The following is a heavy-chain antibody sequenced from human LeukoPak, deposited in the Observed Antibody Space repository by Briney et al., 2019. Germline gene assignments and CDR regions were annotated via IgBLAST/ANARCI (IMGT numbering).Heavy chain of an antibody. CDR3: ARVWGLAVAGGEIEY. J-gene: IGHJ4*02. V-gene: IGHV3-48*02. CDR2: ISSSGTTI. Sequence: GGSLRLSCATSGFTFSSYSMNWVRQAPGKGLEWVSYISSSGTTIYYADSVKGRFTISRDNAKNSLYLQMNSLRDEDTAVYYCARVWGLAVAGGEIEYWGQGTLVTVSS. D-gene: IGHD6-13*01. CDR1: GFTFSSYS.